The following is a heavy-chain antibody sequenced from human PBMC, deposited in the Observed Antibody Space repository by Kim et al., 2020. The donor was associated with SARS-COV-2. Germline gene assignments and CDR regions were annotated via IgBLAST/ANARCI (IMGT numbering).Heavy chain of an antibody. D-gene: IGHD3-10*01. CDR2: T. CDR3: ARLMGYYMDV. V-gene: IGHV4-39*01. J-gene: IGHJ6*03. Sequence: THHKPSPKSRVTISVETSKTPFSLKLSSVTAADTAVYYCARLMGYYMDVWGKGTTVTVSS.